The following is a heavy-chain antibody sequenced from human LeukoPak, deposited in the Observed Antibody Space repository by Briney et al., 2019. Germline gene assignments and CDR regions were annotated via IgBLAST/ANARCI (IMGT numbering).Heavy chain of an antibody. Sequence: GGSLRLSCAASGFTFTSYAMSWLRQAPGKGLEWVAAISGIGDSTYYGDFVKGRFTLARDNSKNTLFLQMNTLRADDTAVYYCAREIGPRKNVDYWGQGTLVTVSS. V-gene: IGHV3-23*01. J-gene: IGHJ4*02. D-gene: IGHD2-21*01. CDR1: GFTFTSYA. CDR3: AREIGPRKNVDY. CDR2: ISGIGDST.